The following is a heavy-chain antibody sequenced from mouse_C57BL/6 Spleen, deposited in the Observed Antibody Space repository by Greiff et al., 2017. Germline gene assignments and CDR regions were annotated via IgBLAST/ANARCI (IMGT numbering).Heavy chain of an antibody. CDR2: VDPSYSYT. J-gene: IGHJ2*01. Sequence: QVQLQQPGAELVTPGTSVKLSCKASGYTFTNYLMHWVKQRPGQCLEWIGEVDPSYSYTSYNQKFKGKSTLTVDKSSSTAYMQLNSLTSEDSAVYYCAIYGSGDNFDYWGQGTTLTVCS. V-gene: IGHV1-69*01. CDR1: GYTFTNYL. D-gene: IGHD1-1*01. CDR3: AIYGSGDNFDY.